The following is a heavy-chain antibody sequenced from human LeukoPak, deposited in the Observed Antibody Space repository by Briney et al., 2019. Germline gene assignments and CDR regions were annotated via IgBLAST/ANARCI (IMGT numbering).Heavy chain of an antibody. D-gene: IGHD6-25*01. J-gene: IGHJ4*02. CDR3: ARDTLAAADS. CDR1: GDSVSRDGAA. CDR2: TYYRSNWHN. V-gene: IGHV6-1*01. Sequence: SQTLSLTCAISGDSVSRDGAAWTWIRQSPSRGLEWLGRTYYRSNWHNEYAVSVRGRMAISPDTSKNQFSLHLSSVTPEDTAVYFCARDTLAAADSWGQGALVTVSS.